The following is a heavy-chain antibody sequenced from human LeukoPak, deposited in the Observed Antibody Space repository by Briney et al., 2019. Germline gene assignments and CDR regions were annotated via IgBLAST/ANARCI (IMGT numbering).Heavy chain of an antibody. J-gene: IGHJ4*02. CDR3: ARGAQLGCAGTNCDDF. V-gene: IGHV3-30*02. Sequence: PGGSLRLSCAASGFTFNSHGMHWVRQAPGKGLDWGAFIPYDGTKKVYADSVKGRFTISRDNSKNTVYLQMNSLRVEDTAVYYCARGAQLGCAGTNCDDFWGQGTLVTVSS. CDR2: IPYDGTKK. CDR1: GFTFNSHG. D-gene: IGHD2-2*01.